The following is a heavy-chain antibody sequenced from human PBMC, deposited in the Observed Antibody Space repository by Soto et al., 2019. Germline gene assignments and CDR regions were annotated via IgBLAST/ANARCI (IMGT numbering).Heavy chain of an antibody. CDR3: ATARRADY. Sequence: SDALSLTGTVSGGSMTNFYFNWIREPTWKALEWIEYIYYSGRTNYIPPIKSRATMPVHTSKNQFSLTLTSVPAADTPVYYCATARRADYWGQGTLVPVSS. CDR1: GGSMTNFY. CDR2: IYYSGRT. J-gene: IGHJ4*02. V-gene: IGHV4-59*01.